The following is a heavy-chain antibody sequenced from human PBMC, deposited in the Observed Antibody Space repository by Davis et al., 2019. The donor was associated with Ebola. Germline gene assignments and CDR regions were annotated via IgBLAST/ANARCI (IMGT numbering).Heavy chain of an antibody. CDR3: ARRRFWSGYDY. D-gene: IGHD3-3*01. J-gene: IGHJ4*02. Sequence: SETLSLTCTVSGGSISSYYWGWIRQPPGKGLEWIGSIYYSGSTYYNPSLKSRVTISVDTSKNQFSLKLSSVTAADTAVYYCARRRFWSGYDYWGQGTLVTVSS. V-gene: IGHV4-39*01. CDR1: GGSISSYY. CDR2: IYYSGST.